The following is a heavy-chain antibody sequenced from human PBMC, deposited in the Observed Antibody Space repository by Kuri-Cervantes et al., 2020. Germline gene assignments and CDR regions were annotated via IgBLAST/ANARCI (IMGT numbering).Heavy chain of an antibody. CDR1: GFTFSSYS. CDR3: ARGRDTAMVFDY. Sequence: GESLKISCAASGFTFSSYSMNWVRQAPGKGLEWVSSISSSSYIYYADSVKGRFTISRDNAKNSLYLQMNSLRAEDTAVYYCARGRDTAMVFDYWGQGTLVTVSS. CDR2: ISSSSYI. J-gene: IGHJ4*02. V-gene: IGHV3-21*01. D-gene: IGHD5-18*01.